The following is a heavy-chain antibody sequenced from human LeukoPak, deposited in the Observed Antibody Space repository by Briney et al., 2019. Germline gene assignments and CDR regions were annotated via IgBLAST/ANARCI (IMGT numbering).Heavy chain of an antibody. Sequence: GGSLRLSCAASGFTFSSYGMHWVRQAPGKGLEWVAVISYDGSNKYYADSVKGRFTISRDNSKNTLYLQMNSLRAEDTAVYYCARDRPGYCSGGSCSPYYYYYGMDVWGQGTTVTVSS. CDR3: ARDRPGYCSGGSCSPYYYYYGMDV. J-gene: IGHJ6*02. CDR1: GFTFSSYG. V-gene: IGHV3-30*03. CDR2: ISYDGSNK. D-gene: IGHD2-15*01.